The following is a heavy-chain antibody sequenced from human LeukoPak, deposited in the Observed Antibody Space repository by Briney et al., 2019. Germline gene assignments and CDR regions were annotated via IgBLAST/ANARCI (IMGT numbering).Heavy chain of an antibody. Sequence: SETLSLTCAVYGGSFATFFWSWIRQPPGKGLEWIGEGIHGGRTNYNPSLKSRVAISVDKSRKQVSLQLSSVTAADTAVYYCARDRRSGYQGSFDYWGQRILVTVSS. V-gene: IGHV4-34*12. J-gene: IGHJ4*02. D-gene: IGHD3-22*01. CDR3: ARDRRSGYQGSFDY. CDR2: GIHGGRT. CDR1: GGSFATFF.